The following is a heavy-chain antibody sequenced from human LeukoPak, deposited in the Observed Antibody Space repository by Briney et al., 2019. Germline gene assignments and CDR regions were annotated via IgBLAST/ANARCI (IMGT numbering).Heavy chain of an antibody. V-gene: IGHV3-11*01. CDR3: ARDQQAETYYYYGMDV. D-gene: IGHD6-13*01. Sequence: GGSLRLSCAASGFTFSDYYMSWIRQAPGKGLEWVSYISSSGSTIYYADSVKGRFTISRDNAKNSLYLQMNSLRAEDTAVYYCARDQQAETYYYYGMDVWGQGTTVTVSS. CDR2: ISSSGSTI. CDR1: GFTFSDYY. J-gene: IGHJ6*02.